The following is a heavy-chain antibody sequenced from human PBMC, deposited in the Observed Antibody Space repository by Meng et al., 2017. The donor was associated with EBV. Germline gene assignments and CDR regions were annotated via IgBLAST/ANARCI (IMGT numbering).Heavy chain of an antibody. D-gene: IGHD6-13*01. CDR3: AKGADLAAAGTFWFDP. Sequence: QVQRVQSGADVKKPGASVKVSCKASGYTFTGYYMHWVRQAPGQGLEWMGRINPNSGGTNYAQKFQGRVTMTRDTSISTAYMELSRLRSDDTAVYYCAKGADLAAAGTFWFDPWGQGTLVTVSS. CDR1: GYTFTGYY. V-gene: IGHV1-2*06. J-gene: IGHJ5*02. CDR2: INPNSGGT.